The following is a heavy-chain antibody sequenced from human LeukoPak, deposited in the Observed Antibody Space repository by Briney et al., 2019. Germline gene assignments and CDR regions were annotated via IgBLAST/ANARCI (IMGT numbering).Heavy chain of an antibody. CDR3: ARDPYYYYDSSGYGSGAFDI. V-gene: IGHV4-31*03. CDR2: IYYSGST. D-gene: IGHD3-22*01. J-gene: IGHJ3*02. Sequence: PSETLSLTCTVSGGSISSGGYYWSWIRQHPGKGLEWIGYIYYSGSTYYNPSLKSRVTISVDTSKNQFSLKLSSVTAADTAVYYCARDPYYYYDSSGYGSGAFDIWGQGTMVTVSS. CDR1: GGSISSGGYY.